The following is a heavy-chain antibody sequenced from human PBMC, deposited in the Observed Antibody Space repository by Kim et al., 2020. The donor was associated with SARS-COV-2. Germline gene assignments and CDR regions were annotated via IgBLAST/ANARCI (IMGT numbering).Heavy chain of an antibody. CDR1: GFTVSSNY. V-gene: IGHV3-66*01. CDR3: ARDQDVGGYYGSGSSYPFYYGMDV. Sequence: GGSLRLSCAASGFTVSSNYMSWVRQAPGKGLEWVSVIYSGGSTYYADSVKGRFTISRDNSKNTLYLQMNSLRAEDTAVYYCARDQDVGGYYGSGSSYPFYYGMDVWGQGTTVTVSS. CDR2: IYSGGST. D-gene: IGHD3-10*01. J-gene: IGHJ6*02.